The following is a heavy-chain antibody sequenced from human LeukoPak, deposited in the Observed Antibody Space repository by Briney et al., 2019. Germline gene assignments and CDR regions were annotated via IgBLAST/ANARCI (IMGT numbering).Heavy chain of an antibody. CDR3: ARGTGYSSSWYLSHRDYYYYMDV. D-gene: IGHD6-13*01. J-gene: IGHJ6*03. Sequence: PGGSLRLSCAASGFTFSSFGMSWVRQAPGKGLEWVSAISSTGGTAYYADSVKGRFTISRDNAKNTLYLQMNSLRAEDTAVYYCARGTGYSSSWYLSHRDYYYYMDVWGKGTTVTVSS. CDR2: ISSTGGTA. CDR1: GFTFSSFG. V-gene: IGHV3-23*01.